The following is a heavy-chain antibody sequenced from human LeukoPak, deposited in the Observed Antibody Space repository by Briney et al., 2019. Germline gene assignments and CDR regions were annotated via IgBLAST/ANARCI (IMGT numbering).Heavy chain of an antibody. CDR3: ARQLFPGGWYFDY. CDR1: GGSISNYS. Sequence: SETLSLTCAVAGGSISNYSWSWIRQPPGKGLEWIRYVYYSGSTNYNPSLKSRVTISVDTSKNQFSPKMNSVTAADTAVYYCARQLFPGGWYFDYWGQGTLVTVSS. D-gene: IGHD6-19*01. V-gene: IGHV4-59*08. J-gene: IGHJ4*02. CDR2: VYYSGST.